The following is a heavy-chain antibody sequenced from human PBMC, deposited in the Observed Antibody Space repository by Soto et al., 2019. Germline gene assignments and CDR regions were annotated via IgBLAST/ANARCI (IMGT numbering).Heavy chain of an antibody. J-gene: IGHJ1*01. Sequence: VASVKVSCKASGYTFTSYAMNWVRQAPGQGLEWMGWTNTNTGNPTYAQGFTGRFVFSLDTSVSTAYLQICSLKAEDTAVYYCARDPSDYYDSRAFQHWGQGTLVTVSS. V-gene: IGHV7-4-1*01. CDR1: GYTFTSYA. CDR3: ARDPSDYYDSRAFQH. CDR2: TNTNTGNP. D-gene: IGHD3-22*01.